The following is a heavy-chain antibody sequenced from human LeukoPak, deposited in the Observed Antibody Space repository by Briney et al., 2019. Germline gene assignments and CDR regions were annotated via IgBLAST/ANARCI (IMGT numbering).Heavy chain of an antibody. CDR3: ARRRGSWGSDWYFDL. V-gene: IGHV4-59*01. Sequence: SETLSLTCTVSGGSISSYYWSWIRQPPGKGLEWIGYIYYSGSTNYNPSLKSRVTISVDTSKNQFSLKLSSVTAADTAVYYCARRRGSWGSDWYFDLWGRGTLVTVSS. CDR1: GGSISSYY. D-gene: IGHD1-26*01. CDR2: IYYSGST. J-gene: IGHJ2*01.